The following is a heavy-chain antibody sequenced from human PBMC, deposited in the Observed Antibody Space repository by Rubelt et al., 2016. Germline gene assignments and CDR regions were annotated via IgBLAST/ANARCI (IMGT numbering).Heavy chain of an antibody. CDR1: GFTFSSYA. Sequence: GSLRLSCAASGFTFSSYAMTWVRPAPGKGLEWVSTITDDGDFTYYADSVKGRFTISRASSKNTLYLEMNSLRAEDTAVYSCAKGVTDRATVTTPLGYWGQGTLVTVSS. CDR2: ITDDGDFT. J-gene: IGHJ4*02. CDR3: AKGVTDRATVTTPLGY. D-gene: IGHD4-17*01. V-gene: IGHV3-23*01.